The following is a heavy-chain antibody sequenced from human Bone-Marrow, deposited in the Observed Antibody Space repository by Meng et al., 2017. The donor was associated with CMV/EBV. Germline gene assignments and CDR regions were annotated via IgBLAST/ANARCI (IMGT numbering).Heavy chain of an antibody. D-gene: IGHD3-3*01. CDR3: ARDRPRTIFGVHYYYYGMDV. J-gene: IGHJ6*02. CDR1: GFTFSSYW. CDR2: IKQDGSEK. Sequence: GGSLRLSCAASGFTFSSYWMSWVRQAPGKGLEWVANIKQDGSEKYYVDSVKGRFTISRDNAKNSLYLQMNSLRAEDTAVYYCARDRPRTIFGVHYYYYGMDVWGQGTTVTVSS. V-gene: IGHV3-7*01.